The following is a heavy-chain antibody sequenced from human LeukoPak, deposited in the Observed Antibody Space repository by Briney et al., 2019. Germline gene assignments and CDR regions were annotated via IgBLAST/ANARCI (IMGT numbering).Heavy chain of an antibody. V-gene: IGHV4-34*01. CDR1: GGSFSGYY. J-gene: IGHJ4*02. CDR3: ASLYCGGDCYQGHYDY. Sequence: SETLSLTCAVYGGSFSGYYWSWIRQPPGKGLEWIGEINHSGSTNYNPSLKSRVTISVDTSKKQFSLKLSSVTAADTAVYYCASLYCGGDCYQGHYDYWGQGTLVTVSS. D-gene: IGHD2-21*02. CDR2: INHSGST.